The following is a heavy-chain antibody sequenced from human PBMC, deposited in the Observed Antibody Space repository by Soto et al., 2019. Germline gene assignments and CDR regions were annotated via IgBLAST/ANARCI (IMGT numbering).Heavy chain of an antibody. CDR1: GYTFSNYG. J-gene: IGHJ4*02. CDR2: ISAYNGNT. V-gene: IGHV1-18*01. D-gene: IGHD5-12*01. CDR3: ARDLVPGYTGFSDY. Sequence: QVQLVQSGAEVKKPGASVKVSCKTSGYTFSNYGINWVRQAPGQGLEWMGWISAYNGNTNFAQKLQGRVTLTTDTSSTTAYMALRSLTSDGTAVYYCARDLVPGYTGFSDYWGQGTLVTVSS.